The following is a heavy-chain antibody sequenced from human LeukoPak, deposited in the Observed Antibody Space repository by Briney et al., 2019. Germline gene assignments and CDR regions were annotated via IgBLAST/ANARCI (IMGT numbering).Heavy chain of an antibody. J-gene: IGHJ4*02. Sequence: SETLSLTCTVSGGSISSYYWSWIRQPPGKGLEWIGYIYYSGSTNYNPSLKSRVTISVDTSKNQFSLKLSSVTAADTAAFYCARHDGYNYGFDYWGQGTLVTVSS. V-gene: IGHV4-59*08. CDR1: GGSISSYY. D-gene: IGHD5-24*01. CDR3: ARHDGYNYGFDY. CDR2: IYYSGST.